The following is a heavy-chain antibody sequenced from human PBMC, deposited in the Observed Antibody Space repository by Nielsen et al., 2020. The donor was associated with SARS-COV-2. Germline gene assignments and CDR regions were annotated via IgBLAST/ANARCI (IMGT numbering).Heavy chain of an antibody. Sequence: ASVKVSCKASGYSLTSYGISWVRQAPGQGLEWVGWISTDNRKAYCAQKLQGRVAMTTAASTTSAYMELTNLRSDDTAVYYCARDDYYGSGSYWSTWGQGTLVTVSS. J-gene: IGHJ5*02. CDR2: ISTDNRKA. D-gene: IGHD3-10*01. CDR1: GYSLTSYG. CDR3: ARDDYYGSGSYWST. V-gene: IGHV1-18*04.